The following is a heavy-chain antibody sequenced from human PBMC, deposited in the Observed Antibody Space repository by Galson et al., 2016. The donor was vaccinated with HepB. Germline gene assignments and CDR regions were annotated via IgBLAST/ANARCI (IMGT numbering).Heavy chain of an antibody. CDR2: IRGKGYGGTT. CDR1: GFTFGDYA. D-gene: IGHD3-3*01. CDR3: TTNRGRIYDFWSGYYSY. V-gene: IGHV3-49*04. J-gene: IGHJ4*02. Sequence: SLRLSCAASGFTFGDYAMSWVRQAPGKGLEWVGFIRGKGYGGTTEYAASVKGRFTISRDGSKRTAYLQMNSLKTEDTAVYYCTTNRGRIYDFWSGYYSYWGQGTLVTVSS.